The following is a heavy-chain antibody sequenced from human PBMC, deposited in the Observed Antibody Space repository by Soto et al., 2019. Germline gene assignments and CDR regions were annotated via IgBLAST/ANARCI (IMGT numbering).Heavy chain of an antibody. CDR1: GGSFSGYF. V-gene: IGHV4-34*01. J-gene: IGHJ4*02. Sequence: PSETLSLTCAVYGGSFSGYFWSWIRQSPGKGLEWIGEVNHIGSTNSNPSLKSRVAVSVDTSKNQISLKLRPVTAADTAVYYCARGISLIVEVQRDAPDKYYFDSWGQGTLVTVSS. CDR2: VNHIGST. D-gene: IGHD2-15*01. CDR3: ARGISLIVEVQRDAPDKYYFDS.